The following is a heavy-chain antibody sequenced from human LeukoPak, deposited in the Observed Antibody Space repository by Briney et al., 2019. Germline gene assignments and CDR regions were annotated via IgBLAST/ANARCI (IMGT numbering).Heavy chain of an antibody. CDR1: GYTFTSYG. Sequence: SVKVSCKASGYTFTSYGISWVRPAPGQGLEWMGWLSSYNGNTNYAQKLQGRVTMTTDTSTSTAYMELRSLRSDDTAVYYCARAPPGYSSSWRFDPWGQGTLVTVSS. D-gene: IGHD6-13*01. CDR2: LSSYNGNT. CDR3: ARAPPGYSSSWRFDP. V-gene: IGHV1-18*01. J-gene: IGHJ5*02.